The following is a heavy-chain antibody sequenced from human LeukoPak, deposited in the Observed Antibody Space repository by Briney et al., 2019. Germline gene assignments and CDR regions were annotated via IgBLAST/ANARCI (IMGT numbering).Heavy chain of an antibody. CDR2: IKHDGSEK. Sequence: GGSLRLSCAASGFTFSSYWMSWVRQAPGKGLEWVANIKHDGSEKNYVASVEGRFTISKDNAKNSVHLQMNSLRPEDTAVYYCVKDRGGYVKYKTFDYWGQGTLVTVSS. D-gene: IGHD5-12*01. CDR3: VKDRGGYVKYKTFDY. J-gene: IGHJ4*02. CDR1: GFTFSSYW. V-gene: IGHV3-7*01.